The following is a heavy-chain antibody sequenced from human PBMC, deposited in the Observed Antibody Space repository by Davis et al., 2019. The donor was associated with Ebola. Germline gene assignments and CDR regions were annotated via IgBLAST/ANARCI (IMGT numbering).Heavy chain of an antibody. D-gene: IGHD6-13*01. V-gene: IGHV3-74*01. CDR3: ARDPYSRYGNYYYGMDV. Sequence: GSLRLSCAASGFTFSSYWMHWVRQAPGKGLVWVSRINSDGSSTSYADSVKGRFTISRDNAKNSLYLQMNSLRAEDTAVYYCARDPYSRYGNYYYGMDVWGQGTTVTVSS. J-gene: IGHJ6*02. CDR1: GFTFSSYW. CDR2: INSDGSST.